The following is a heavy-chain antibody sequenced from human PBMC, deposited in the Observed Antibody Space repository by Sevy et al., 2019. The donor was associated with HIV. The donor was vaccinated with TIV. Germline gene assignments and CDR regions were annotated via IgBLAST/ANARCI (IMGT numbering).Heavy chain of an antibody. CDR2: INYSGST. J-gene: IGHJ4*02. V-gene: IGHV4-39*01. CDR3: AGPTLTYSSGWSYYDS. D-gene: IGHD6-19*01. CDR1: GASISSSGYY. Sequence: SETLSLTCTVSGASISSSGYYWGWIRQPPGKGLEWIASINYSGSTFYNPSLKSRVTISSDMSKNQFSLKLNSVTAADTAIYYCAGPTLTYSSGWSYYDSWGQGTVVTVSS.